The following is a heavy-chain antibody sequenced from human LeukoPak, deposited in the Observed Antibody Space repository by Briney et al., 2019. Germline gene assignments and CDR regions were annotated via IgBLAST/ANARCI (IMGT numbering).Heavy chain of an antibody. V-gene: IGHV3-23*01. D-gene: IGHD2-15*01. CDR3: AKLVDFDGWFDP. Sequence: HSGGSLRLSCAASGFTFSSYSMNWVRQAPGKGLEWVSAISGSGGSTYYADSVKGRFTISRDNSKNTLYLQMNSLRAEDTAVYYCAKLVDFDGWFDPWGQGTLVTVSS. CDR2: ISGSGGST. J-gene: IGHJ5*02. CDR1: GFTFSSYS.